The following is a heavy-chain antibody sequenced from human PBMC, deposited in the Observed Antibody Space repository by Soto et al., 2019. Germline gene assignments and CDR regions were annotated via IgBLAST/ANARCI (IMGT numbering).Heavy chain of an antibody. CDR3: ARQRTSVVTQAYSDV. J-gene: IGHJ4*02. Sequence: SETLSLTCTVTGDSISSRSYYWGWIRQPPGKGLEWIGVIYYSGSTYNNPSLRSRVSMSIDTSKDQFSLKLKSVTAADTALYFCARQRTSVVTQAYSDVWGPGSLVTVSS. CDR1: GDSISSRSYY. CDR2: IYYSGST. D-gene: IGHD2-21*02. V-gene: IGHV4-39*01.